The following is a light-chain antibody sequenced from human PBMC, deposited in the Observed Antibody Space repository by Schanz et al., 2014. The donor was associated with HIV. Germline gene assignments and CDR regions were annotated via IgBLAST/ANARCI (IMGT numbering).Light chain of an antibody. CDR2: DAS. J-gene: IGKJ1*01. CDR1: QGVSSY. CDR3: QQYNNWPGT. V-gene: IGKV3D-11*01. Sequence: EIVLTQSPATLSLSPGERATLSCRASQGVSSYLAWYQQKPGQAPRLLIYDASNRATGIPARFSGSGPGTDFTLTISSLEPEDFAIYYCQQYNNWPGTFGQGTKVEIK.